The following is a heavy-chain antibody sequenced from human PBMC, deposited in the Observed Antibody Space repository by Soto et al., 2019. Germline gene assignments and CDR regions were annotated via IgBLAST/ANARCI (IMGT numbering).Heavy chain of an antibody. CDR1: GFTFSSYG. CDR3: ARDRGYGGTSPLDY. Sequence: QVQLVESGGGVVQPGRSLRLSCAASGFTFSSYGMHWVRQAPGKGLEWVAVIWYDGSNKYYADSVKGRFTISRDNCKNTLYLQMNSLRAEDTAVYYWARDRGYGGTSPLDYWGQGTLVTVSS. V-gene: IGHV3-33*01. CDR2: IWYDGSNK. D-gene: IGHD4-17*01. J-gene: IGHJ4*02.